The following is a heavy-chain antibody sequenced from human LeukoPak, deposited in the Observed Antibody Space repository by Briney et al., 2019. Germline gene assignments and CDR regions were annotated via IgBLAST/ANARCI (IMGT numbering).Heavy chain of an antibody. Sequence: SQSMSLTCTLAGPSLSNYYWSWIRQPPGKVLEWNGYIQYRGSNNYNPSLKSRVTISVGTSKDQFSLKLRSVTAADTAVYYCARTTEAHSWQTRYYSYYMDVWGKGTTVTVSS. D-gene: IGHD6-13*01. CDR2: IQYRGSN. V-gene: IGHV4-59*01. CDR3: ARTTEAHSWQTRYYSYYMDV. J-gene: IGHJ6*03. CDR1: GPSLSNYY.